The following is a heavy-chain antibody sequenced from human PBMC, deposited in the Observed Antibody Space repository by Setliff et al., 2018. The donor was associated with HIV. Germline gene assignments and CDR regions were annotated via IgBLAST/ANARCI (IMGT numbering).Heavy chain of an antibody. D-gene: IGHD3-22*01. CDR3: ARDVRYYDSSGTRDD. CDR2: ISAYNGNT. J-gene: IGHJ4*02. CDR1: GYTFTSSG. V-gene: IGHV1-18*01. Sequence: ASVKVSCKTSGYTFTSSGISWVRQAPGQGLEWMGWISAYNGNTNYAQKLQVRVTMTTDTSTSTAYMELRSLTSDDTAVYYCARDVRYYDSSGTRDDWGQGTLVTVSS.